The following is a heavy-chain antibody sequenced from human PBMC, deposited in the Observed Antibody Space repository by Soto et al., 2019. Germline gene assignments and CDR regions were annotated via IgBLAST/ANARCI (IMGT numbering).Heavy chain of an antibody. D-gene: IGHD6-19*01. CDR2: ISSSGSTI. J-gene: IGHJ4*02. Sequence: EVQLVESGGGLVQPGGSLRLSCAASGFTFSSYEMNWVRQAPGKGLEWVSYISSSGSTIYYADSVKGRFTISRDNAKNSLYLQMNRLRAEDTAVYYCARSFDDPQQWLGTVDYWGQGTLVTVSS. CDR3: ARSFDDPQQWLGTVDY. CDR1: GFTFSSYE. V-gene: IGHV3-48*03.